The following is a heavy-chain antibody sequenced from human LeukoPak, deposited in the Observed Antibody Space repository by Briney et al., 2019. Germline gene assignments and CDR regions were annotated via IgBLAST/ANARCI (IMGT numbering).Heavy chain of an antibody. CDR1: GFTFSSYA. Sequence: GGSLRLSCAASGFTFSSYAMSWVRQAPGKGLEWVANIKQDGSEKYYVDSVKGRFTISRDNAKNSLYLQMNSLRAEDTAVYYCARDRPLDYDILTDRPFWGQGTLVTVSS. CDR3: ARDRPLDYDILTDRPF. V-gene: IGHV3-7*01. D-gene: IGHD3-9*01. CDR2: IKQDGSEK. J-gene: IGHJ4*02.